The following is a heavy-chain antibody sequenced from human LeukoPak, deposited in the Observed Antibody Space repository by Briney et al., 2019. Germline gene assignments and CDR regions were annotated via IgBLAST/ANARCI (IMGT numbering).Heavy chain of an antibody. CDR3: ARGREYYYDSSGYPGYYYYYGMDV. CDR1: GGSLSSYF. Sequence: SEAPSPPCTVSGGSLSSYFRSWDRAPPREGLEWIWRIYTKGSTNYNPSLKSRVTMSVDTSKNQFSLKLSSVTAADTAVYYCARGREYYYDSSGYPGYYYYYGMDVWGQGTTVTVSS. J-gene: IGHJ6*02. V-gene: IGHV4-4*07. CDR2: IYTKGST. D-gene: IGHD3-22*01.